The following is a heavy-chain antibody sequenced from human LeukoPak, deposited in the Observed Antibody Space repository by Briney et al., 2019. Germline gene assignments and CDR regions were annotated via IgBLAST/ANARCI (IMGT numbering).Heavy chain of an antibody. CDR3: ARAGNGRQKRYCSSTSCYRSDY. CDR1: GYTFTSYD. V-gene: IGHV1-8*01. D-gene: IGHD2-2*01. CDR2: MNTNSGNT. Sequence: GASVQVSCKASGYTFTSYDINWVRQATGQGLEWMGWMNTNSGNTGYAQKFQGRVTMTRNTSISTAYMELSSLRSEDTAVYYCARAGNGRQKRYCSSTSCYRSDYWGQGTRVTVSS. J-gene: IGHJ4*02.